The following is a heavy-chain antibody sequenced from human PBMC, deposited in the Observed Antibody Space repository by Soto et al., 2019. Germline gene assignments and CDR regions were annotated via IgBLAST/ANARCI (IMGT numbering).Heavy chain of an antibody. J-gene: IGHJ6*01. CDR3: TRAGRGAVVVGDLGYFYYGMDV. V-gene: IGHV3-48*02. Sequence: EEHLVESGGALVQRGGSLRLSCAASGFTFSSYSMKWVRQSPGKGLEWISHINSESTGMYYADSVKGRFIISRDNARNSLYLQMNNLRDEDTAVYYCTRAGRGAVVVGDLGYFYYGMDVW. CDR2: INSESTGM. CDR1: GFTFSSYS. D-gene: IGHD2-15*01.